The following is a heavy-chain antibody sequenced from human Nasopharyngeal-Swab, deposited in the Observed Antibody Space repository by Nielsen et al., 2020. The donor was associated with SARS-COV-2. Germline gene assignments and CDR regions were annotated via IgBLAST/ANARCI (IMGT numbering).Heavy chain of an antibody. V-gene: IGHV4-30-2*01. Sequence: SETLSLTCAVSGGSISSGGYSWSWIRQPPGKGLEWIGYIYHSGSTYYNPSLKSRVTISVDRSKNQFSLKLSSVTAADTAVYYCARDPKSSPRGAFDIWGQGTMVTVSA. CDR2: IYHSGST. CDR1: GGSISSGGYS. CDR3: ARDPKSSPRGAFDI. D-gene: IGHD6-13*01. J-gene: IGHJ3*02.